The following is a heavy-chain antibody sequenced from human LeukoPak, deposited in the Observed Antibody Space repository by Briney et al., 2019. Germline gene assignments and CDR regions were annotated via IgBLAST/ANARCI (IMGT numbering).Heavy chain of an antibody. D-gene: IGHD5-18*01. J-gene: IGHJ4*02. V-gene: IGHV1-69*02. CDR1: GGAFSDYT. Sequence: SVKVSCKASGGAFSDYTFNWVRQAPGQGREWMGKIIPILGIANFAQRFQGRVTITADKSTSTAFMELSSLTSEDTAVYYCARADKYSYGYCDYWGQGTLVTVSS. CDR2: IIPILGIA. CDR3: ARADKYSYGYCDY.